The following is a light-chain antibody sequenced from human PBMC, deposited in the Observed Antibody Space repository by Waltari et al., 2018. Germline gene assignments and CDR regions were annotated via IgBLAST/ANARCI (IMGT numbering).Light chain of an antibody. CDR1: QTINNF. CDR3: QQTHTVPIT. V-gene: IGKV1-39*01. Sequence: DIQLTQSPSSLPASVGDRVPITCRASQTINNFLNWYQQKPGKAPKLLIHAASSLQSGVPSRFSGSGSGTDFTLTISSLQPEDFATYFCQQTHTVPITFGRGTRLEIK. CDR2: AAS. J-gene: IGKJ5*01.